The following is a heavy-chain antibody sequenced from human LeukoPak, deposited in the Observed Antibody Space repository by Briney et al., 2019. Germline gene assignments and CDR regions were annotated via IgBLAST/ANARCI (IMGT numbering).Heavy chain of an antibody. CDR1: GGSFSGYY. CDR3: ARDLGYYDSSGYTDY. V-gene: IGHV4-34*01. Sequence: SETLSLTCAVYGGSFSGYYWSWIRQPPGKGLEWIGEINHSGGTNYNPSLKSRVTISVDTSKNQFSLKLSSVTAADTAVYYCARDLGYYDSSGYTDYWGQGTLVTVSS. J-gene: IGHJ4*02. CDR2: INHSGGT. D-gene: IGHD3-22*01.